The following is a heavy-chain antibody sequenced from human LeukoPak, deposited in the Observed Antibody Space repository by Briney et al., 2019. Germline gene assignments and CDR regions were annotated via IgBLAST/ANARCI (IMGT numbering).Heavy chain of an antibody. D-gene: IGHD1-26*01. V-gene: IGHV4-34*01. J-gene: IGHJ6*03. CDR2: INHSGST. CDR3: ARGATRILRYYYYYMDV. CDR1: GGSFSGYY. Sequence: SETLSLTCAVYGGSFSGYYWSWIRQPPGKGLEWIGEINHSGSTNYNPSLKSRVTISVDTSKNQFSLKLSSVTAADTAVYYCARGATRILRYYYYYMDVWGKGTTVTVSS.